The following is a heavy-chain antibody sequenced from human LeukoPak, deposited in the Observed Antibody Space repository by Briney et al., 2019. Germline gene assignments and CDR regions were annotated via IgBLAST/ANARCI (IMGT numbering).Heavy chain of an antibody. CDR1: GYTFTAYG. D-gene: IGHD3-16*01. V-gene: IGHV1-18*01. CDR2: ISANNGNT. Sequence: VASVKVSCKASGYTFTAYGISWVRQAPGQGLEGMGWISANNGNTNYAQKVQGRVTMTRDTSTSTAYMELRSLRYDDTAVYYCSRDDGPFGGVRFDHWGQGTLVTVSS. J-gene: IGHJ4*02. CDR3: SRDDGPFGGVRFDH.